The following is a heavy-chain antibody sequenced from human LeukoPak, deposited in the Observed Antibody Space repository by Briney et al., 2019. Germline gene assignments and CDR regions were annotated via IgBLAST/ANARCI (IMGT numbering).Heavy chain of an antibody. V-gene: IGHV3-23*01. J-gene: IGHJ4*02. Sequence: SGGSLRLSCAASGFTFSTYAMTWVRQAPGKGLEWVSAISGSGSTTYYADSVKGRFTISRDNSKNTLYVQMNSLRAEDTAVYYCASTRGILYGSGSYAVNYWGQGTLVTVSS. CDR1: GFTFSTYA. D-gene: IGHD3-10*01. CDR2: ISGSGSTT. CDR3: ASTRGILYGSGSYAVNY.